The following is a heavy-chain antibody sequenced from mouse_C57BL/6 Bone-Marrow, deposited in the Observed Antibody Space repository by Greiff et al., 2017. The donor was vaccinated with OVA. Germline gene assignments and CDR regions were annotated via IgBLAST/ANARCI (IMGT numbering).Heavy chain of an antibody. J-gene: IGHJ4*01. V-gene: IGHV1-52*01. CDR1: GYTFTSYW. Sequence: QVQLQQPGAELVRPGSSVKLSCKASGYTFTSYWMHWVKQRPLQGLEWIGRIDPSDSETHYNQKFKDKATLTVDKSSSTAYMQLSSLTSEDSAVYACARGAGPCPLEDWGQGTSVTVAS. D-gene: IGHD3-3*01. CDR2: IDPSDSET. CDR3: ARGAGPCPLED.